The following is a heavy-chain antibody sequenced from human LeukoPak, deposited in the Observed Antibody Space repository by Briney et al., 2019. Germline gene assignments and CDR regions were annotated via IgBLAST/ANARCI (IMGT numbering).Heavy chain of an antibody. CDR3: ARGARGIGLGQWLRLTRGLGFDY. V-gene: IGHV4-34*01. Sequence: SETLSLTCAVYGGSFSGYYLSWMRQPPGKGLEWIGEINHSGSTNYNPSLMSRVTISVDTSKNQFSLKLSSVTAADTAVYYCARGARGIGLGQWLRLTRGLGFDYWGQGTLVTVSS. CDR1: GGSFSGYY. J-gene: IGHJ4*02. D-gene: IGHD5-12*01. CDR2: INHSGST.